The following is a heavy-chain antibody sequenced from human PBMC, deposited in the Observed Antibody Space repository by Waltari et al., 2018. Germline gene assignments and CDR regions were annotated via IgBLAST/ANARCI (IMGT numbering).Heavy chain of an antibody. Sequence: EVQLLESGGGLVQPGGSLRLSCAASGFTFSRSAMSWVRQAPGKGLEWVPGISGGGDRTDDADSVKGRFTISRVNSKNTLSLQMNSLRVEDTAIYYCAKGANPQHPYHFENWGQGTLVTVSS. CDR3: AKGANPQHPYHFEN. CDR1: GFTFSRSA. CDR2: ISGGGDRT. J-gene: IGHJ4*02. V-gene: IGHV3-23*01.